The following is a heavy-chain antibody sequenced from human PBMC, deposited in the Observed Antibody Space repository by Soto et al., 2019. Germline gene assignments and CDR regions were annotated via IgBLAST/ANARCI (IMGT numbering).Heavy chain of an antibody. Sequence: ASVKVSCKASGYSFTGLEINWVRQTTGQGLEWMGWMQPSSGRTGYAQKFQGRVTMTRDTSINTAYMELSSLTSDDTAFYYCARGVTAGVDYWGQGTLVTVSS. D-gene: IGHD1-26*01. CDR2: MQPSSGRT. V-gene: IGHV1-8*01. J-gene: IGHJ4*02. CDR3: ARGVTAGVDY. CDR1: GYSFTGLE.